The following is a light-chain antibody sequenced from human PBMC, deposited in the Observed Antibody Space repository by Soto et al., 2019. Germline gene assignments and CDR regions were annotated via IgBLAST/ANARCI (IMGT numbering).Light chain of an antibody. J-gene: IGKJ5*01. CDR2: GAS. V-gene: IGKV3-11*01. CDR3: QQRSVWPIT. Sequence: EIVLTQSPANLSLCPGEGGTLXCRASQSISSYLDWSQQKPGQAPRPLIAGASSMAHGSPDRFSGSGSGTDFTLTISGREPEDFAVYYGQQRSVWPITFGQGTRLEIK. CDR1: QSISSY.